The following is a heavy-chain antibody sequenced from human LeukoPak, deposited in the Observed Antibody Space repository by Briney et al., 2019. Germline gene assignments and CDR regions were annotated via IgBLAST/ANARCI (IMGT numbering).Heavy chain of an antibody. V-gene: IGHV3-30-3*01. CDR2: ISYDGSNK. CDR3: ARGGHSSSSPPDY. J-gene: IGHJ4*02. D-gene: IGHD6-13*01. Sequence: GGSLRLSCAASGFTFSSYAMHWVRQAPGKGLEWVAVISYDGSNKYYADSVKGRFTISRDNSKNTLYLQMNRLRAEDTAVYYWARGGHSSSSPPDYWGKGTLVTVSS. CDR1: GFTFSSYA.